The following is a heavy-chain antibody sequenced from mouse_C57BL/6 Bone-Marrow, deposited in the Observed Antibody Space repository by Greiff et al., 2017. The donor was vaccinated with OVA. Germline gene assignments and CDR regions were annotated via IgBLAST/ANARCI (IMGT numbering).Heavy chain of an antibody. J-gene: IGHJ3*01. CDR2: IDPSDSYT. CDR3: AREWVTTLVAPQAWLDY. CDR1: GYTFTSYW. V-gene: IGHV1-59*01. D-gene: IGHD1-1*01. Sequence: QVQLQQPGAELVRPGTSVKLSCKASGYTFTSYWMHWVKQRPGQGLEWIGVIDPSDSYTNYNQKFKGKATLTVDTSSSTAYMQLSSLTSEDSAVYYGAREWVTTLVAPQAWLDYWGQGTLVTVSA.